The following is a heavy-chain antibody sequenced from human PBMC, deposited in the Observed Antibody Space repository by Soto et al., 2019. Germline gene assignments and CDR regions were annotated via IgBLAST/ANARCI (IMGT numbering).Heavy chain of an antibody. CDR3: ARDRSTSDY. J-gene: IGHJ4*02. V-gene: IGHV1-18*01. CDR2: VRPDSGNT. D-gene: IGHD2-2*01. CDR1: GYTFSSFG. Sequence: QVQLVQSGDEVKKPGASVRVSCRASGYTFSSFGISWVRQAPGQGLEWMGWVRPDSGNTDYAQKFEGRVTRTADTATSTAYMELRSLRSDDTAVYYCARDRSTSDYWGQGTLVTVSS.